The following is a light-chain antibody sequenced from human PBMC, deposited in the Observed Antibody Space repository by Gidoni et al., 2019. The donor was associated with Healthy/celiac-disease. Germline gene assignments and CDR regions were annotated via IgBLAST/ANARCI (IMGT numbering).Light chain of an antibody. CDR2: EVS. J-gene: IGLJ2*01. V-gene: IGLV2-8*01. CDR3: SSYAGSNNKV. Sequence: QSALTQPPSPSGSPAQSVTISCTGTSSDVGGYNYVSWYQQHPGKAPKLMIYEVSKRPSGVPDRFSGSKSGNTASLTVSGLQAEDEADYYCSSYAGSNNKVFGGGTKLTVL. CDR1: SSDVGGYNY.